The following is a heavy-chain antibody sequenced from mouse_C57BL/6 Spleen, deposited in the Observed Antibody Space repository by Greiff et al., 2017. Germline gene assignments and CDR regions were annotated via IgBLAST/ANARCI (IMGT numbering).Heavy chain of an antibody. Sequence: QVQLQQSGAELVRPGTSVKVSCKASGYAFTNYLIEWVKQRPGQGLEWIGVINPGSGGTNYNEKFKGKATLTADKSSSTAYMQLSSLTSEDAAVYFCARAEDHMASDWGQGTLVTVSA. CDR2: INPGSGGT. J-gene: IGHJ3*01. CDR1: GYAFTNYL. V-gene: IGHV1-54*01. CDR3: ARAEDHMASD. D-gene: IGHD1-1*02.